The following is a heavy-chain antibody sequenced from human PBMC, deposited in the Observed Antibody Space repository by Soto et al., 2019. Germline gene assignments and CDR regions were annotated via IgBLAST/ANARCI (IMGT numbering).Heavy chain of an antibody. V-gene: IGHV3-23*01. CDR1: EFTFSSYA. D-gene: IGHD6-19*01. Sequence: PGGSLRLSCAASEFTFSSYAISWVRQAPGKGLEWVSAISGSGSSSYYADSVKGRFTISRDNSKNTLYLQMNSLRAEDTAVYYCAKCSPRYSSGLKAYYFDHWGQGTLVTVSS. J-gene: IGHJ4*02. CDR3: AKCSPRYSSGLKAYYFDH. CDR2: ISGSGSSS.